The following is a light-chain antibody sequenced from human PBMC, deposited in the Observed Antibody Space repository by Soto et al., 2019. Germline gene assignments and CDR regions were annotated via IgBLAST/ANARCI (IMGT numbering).Light chain of an antibody. CDR3: QSYASSLSGSYVV. V-gene: IGLV1-40*01. Sequence: QSVLTQPPSVSGAPGQRVTISCTGSSSNIGARYDVHWYQQLPGTAPKILIYGNTNRPSGVPDRFSGSKSGTSASLAITGLQAEDEADYYCQSYASSLSGSYVVYGGGTKVTVL. CDR2: GNT. CDR1: SSNIGARYD. J-gene: IGLJ2*01.